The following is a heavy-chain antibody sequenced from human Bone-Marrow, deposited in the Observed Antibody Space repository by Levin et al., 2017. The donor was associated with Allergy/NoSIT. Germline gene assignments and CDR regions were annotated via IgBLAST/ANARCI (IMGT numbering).Heavy chain of an antibody. CDR2: IYYSGST. CDR1: GGSVSSGSYY. CDR3: ARIRDRGSYFDY. V-gene: IGHV4-61*01. D-gene: IGHD1-26*01. Sequence: SETLSLTCTVSGGSVSSGSYYWSWIRQPPGKGLEWIGYIYYSGSTNYNPSLKSRVTISVDTSNNQFSLKLSSVTAADTAVYYCARIRDRGSYFDYWGQGTLVTVSS. J-gene: IGHJ4*02.